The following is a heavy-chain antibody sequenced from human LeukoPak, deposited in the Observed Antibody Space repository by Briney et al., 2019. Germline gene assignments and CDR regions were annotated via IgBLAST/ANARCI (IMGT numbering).Heavy chain of an antibody. V-gene: IGHV5-51*01. Sequence: HGESLKISCQGSGYNFATYWIGWVRQVPGEGLEWMGLIYPADSDTRYSPSFRGQVTLSADRSVSTAYLQWSSLKTSDTAIYYCARQLLRGNYRYFDSWGQGTLVTVSS. CDR2: IYPADSDT. CDR1: GYNFATYW. J-gene: IGHJ4*02. CDR3: ARQLLRGNYRYFDS. D-gene: IGHD3-10*01.